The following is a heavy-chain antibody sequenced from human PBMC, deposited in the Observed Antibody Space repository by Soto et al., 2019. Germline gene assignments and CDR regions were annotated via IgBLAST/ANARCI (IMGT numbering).Heavy chain of an antibody. V-gene: IGHV1-3*01. J-gene: IGHJ4*02. Sequence: QVRLGQSGAAVKKPGASLKVSCKASGYTFTSYAMHWVRQAPGQRLEWMGWINAGNGNTKYSQKFQGRVTITRDAAASTAYMELSSLRSEDTAVYYCAREGQLSPFDHWGQGALVTVSS. CDR1: GYTFTSYA. CDR3: AREGQLSPFDH. D-gene: IGHD1-1*01. CDR2: INAGNGNT.